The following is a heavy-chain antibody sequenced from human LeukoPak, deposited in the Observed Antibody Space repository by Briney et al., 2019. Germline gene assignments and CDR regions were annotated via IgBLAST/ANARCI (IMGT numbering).Heavy chain of an antibody. CDR2: INAGNGNT. Sequence: ASVKVSCKASGYTFTSYAMHWVRQAPGQRLEWMGWINAGNGNTKYSQKFQGRVTITRDTSASTAYMELSSLRSEDTAVYYCARSRSGRDGYNYGYWGQGTLVTVSS. CDR1: GYTFTSYA. D-gene: IGHD5-24*01. CDR3: ARSRSGRDGYNYGY. J-gene: IGHJ4*02. V-gene: IGHV1-3*01.